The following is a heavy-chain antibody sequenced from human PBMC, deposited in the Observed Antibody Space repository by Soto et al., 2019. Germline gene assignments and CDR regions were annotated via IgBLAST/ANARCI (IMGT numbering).Heavy chain of an antibody. CDR3: TGAYYYDSSGYAFDI. CDR1: GFTFRGSA. CDR2: IRSKANSYAT. V-gene: IGHV3-73*01. D-gene: IGHD3-22*01. Sequence: LRLSCAASGFTFRGSAMHWVRQASGKGLEWVGRIRSKANSYATAYAASVKGRFTISRDDSKNTAYLQMNSLKTEDTAVYYCTGAYYYDSSGYAFDIWGQGTMVTVSS. J-gene: IGHJ3*02.